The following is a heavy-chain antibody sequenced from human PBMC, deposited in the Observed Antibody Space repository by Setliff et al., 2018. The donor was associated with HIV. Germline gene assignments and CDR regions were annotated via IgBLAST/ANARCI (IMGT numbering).Heavy chain of an antibody. Sequence: GSLRLSCAASGFTFSSYAMSWVRQAPGKGLEWVSAISGSGGSTYYADSVKGRFTISRDNSKNTVYLELNSLKPEDTAEYYCATARIPTGGVSTSLDYWGQGTLVTVSS. V-gene: IGHV3-23*01. CDR3: ATARIPTGGVSTSLDY. D-gene: IGHD3-3*01. J-gene: IGHJ4*02. CDR1: GFTFSSYA. CDR2: ISGSGGST.